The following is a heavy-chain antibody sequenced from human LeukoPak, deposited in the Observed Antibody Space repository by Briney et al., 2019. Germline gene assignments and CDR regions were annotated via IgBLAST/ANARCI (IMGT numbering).Heavy chain of an antibody. CDR2: IDPNSGGT. D-gene: IGHD1-26*01. CDR1: GYTFTGYY. CDR3: ARDSATSGYYYMDV. V-gene: IGHV1-2*06. J-gene: IGHJ6*03. Sequence: ASEKVSCKASGYTFTGYYMHWVRQAPGQGLEWMGRIDPNSGGTNYAEKFQGRVTMTRDTSISTAYMELSRLRSDDTAVYYCARDSATSGYYYMDVWGKGTTVTVSS.